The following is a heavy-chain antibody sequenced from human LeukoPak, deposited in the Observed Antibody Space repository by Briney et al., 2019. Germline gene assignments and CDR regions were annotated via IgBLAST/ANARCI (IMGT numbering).Heavy chain of an antibody. V-gene: IGHV3-48*01. CDR2: IRSSSSII. D-gene: IGHD1/OR15-1a*01. Sequence: PGGSLRLSCAASGFTFGSYSMNWVRQAPGKGLEWVSYIRSSSSIIYYADSVKGRFTVSRDNAKNSLYLQMNSLRAEDTAVYYCARVNKPADDYYYGLDVWGQGTTVTVSS. J-gene: IGHJ6*02. CDR3: ARVNKPADDYYYGLDV. CDR1: GFTFGSYS.